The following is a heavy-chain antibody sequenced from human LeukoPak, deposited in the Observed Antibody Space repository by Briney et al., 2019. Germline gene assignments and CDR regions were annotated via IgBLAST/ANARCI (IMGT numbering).Heavy chain of an antibody. J-gene: IGHJ3*02. CDR1: GGSISSGDYY. Sequence: SETLSLTCTVSGGSISSGDYYWSWIRQPPGKGLEWIGYIYYSGSTYYNPSLKSRVTISVDTSKNQFSLKLSSATAADTAVYYCATLGDIVVVPAAINAFDIWGQGTMVTVSS. CDR2: IYYSGST. D-gene: IGHD2-2*02. CDR3: ATLGDIVVVPAAINAFDI. V-gene: IGHV4-30-4*08.